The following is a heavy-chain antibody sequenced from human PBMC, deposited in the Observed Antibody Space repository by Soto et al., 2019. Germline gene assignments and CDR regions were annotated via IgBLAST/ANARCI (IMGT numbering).Heavy chain of an antibody. CDR3: AREAGLSSSGTPYYYYMDV. J-gene: IGHJ6*03. CDR1: GFTFSDYY. D-gene: IGHD6-6*01. CDR2: ISSSGSTI. V-gene: IGHV3-11*01. Sequence: GGSLRLSCAASGFTFSDYYMSWIRQAPGKGLERVSYISSSGSTIYYADSVKGRFTISRDNAKNSLYLQMNSLRAEDTAVYYCAREAGLSSSGTPYYYYMDVWGKGTTVTVSS.